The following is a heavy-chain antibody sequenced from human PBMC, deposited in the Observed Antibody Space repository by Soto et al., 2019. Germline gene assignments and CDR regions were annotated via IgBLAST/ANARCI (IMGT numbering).Heavy chain of an antibody. V-gene: IGHV4-59*08. CDR2: IYYSGST. CDR1: GCSISRYD. Sequence: PSETPSLPRTVSGCSISRYDLGWGRQPTGKGLEWIGYIYYSGSTNYNPSLKSRVTISVDTSKNQFSLKLSSATAADTAVYYCARHTAARFHFDYWGPGILVTVSS. CDR3: ARHTAARFHFDY. J-gene: IGHJ4*02. D-gene: IGHD6-6*01.